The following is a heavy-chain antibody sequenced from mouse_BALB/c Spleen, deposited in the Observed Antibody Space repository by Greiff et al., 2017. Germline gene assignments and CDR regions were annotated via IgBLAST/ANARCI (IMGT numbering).Heavy chain of an antibody. J-gene: IGHJ2*01. CDR1: GYTFTSYY. CDR2: IYPGNVNT. D-gene: IGHD3-2*02. V-gene: IGHV1S56*01. Sequence: QVQLQQSGPELVKPGASVRISCKASGYTFTSYYIHWVKQRPGQGLEWIGWIYPGNVNTKYNEKFKGKATLTADKSSSTAYMQLSSLTSEDTAVYYRARREATTAFDYWGQGTTLTVSS. CDR3: ARREATTAFDY.